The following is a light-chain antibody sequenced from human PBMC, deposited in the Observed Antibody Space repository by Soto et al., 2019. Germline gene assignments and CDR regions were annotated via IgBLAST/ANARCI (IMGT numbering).Light chain of an antibody. J-gene: IGLJ2*01. CDR3: SSYAGSDNMI. CDR2: DVS. Sequence: QSVLTQPPSASGSPGQSVTLSCTGSSSDVGGYEHVSWYQQHPGRVPKPLIYDVSKRLSGVPDRFSGSKSGNTASLTVSGXXXXDEADYYCSSYAGSDNMIFGGGTKLTVL. CDR1: SSDVGGYEH. V-gene: IGLV2-8*01.